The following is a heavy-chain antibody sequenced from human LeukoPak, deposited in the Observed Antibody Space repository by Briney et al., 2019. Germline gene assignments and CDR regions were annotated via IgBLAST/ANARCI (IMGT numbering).Heavy chain of an antibody. CDR2: IIPIFGTA. CDR3: TREHSGGYYFDY. CDR1: GGTFSSYA. D-gene: IGHD6-25*01. Sequence: GASVKVSCKASGGTFSSYAISWVRQAPGQGLEWMGGIIPIFGTANYAQKFQGRVTITADESTSTAYMELSSLRSEDTAVYYCTREHSGGYYFDYWGQGTLVTVSS. V-gene: IGHV1-69*01. J-gene: IGHJ4*02.